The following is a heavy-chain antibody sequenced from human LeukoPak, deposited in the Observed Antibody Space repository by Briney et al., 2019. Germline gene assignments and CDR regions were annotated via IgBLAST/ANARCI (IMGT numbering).Heavy chain of an antibody. CDR1: GVSFSGHW. Sequence: GGSRRLSCSGSGVSFSGHWMHWVRQAPGKGLDCVATIKYEGSEKYYVDSVKGRFTISRDDAKNSLYLQMNSLRAEDTAVYYCARRNWFDPWGQGTLVIVSS. CDR3: ARRNWFDP. CDR2: IKYEGSEK. V-gene: IGHV3-7*05. J-gene: IGHJ5*02. D-gene: IGHD2/OR15-2a*01.